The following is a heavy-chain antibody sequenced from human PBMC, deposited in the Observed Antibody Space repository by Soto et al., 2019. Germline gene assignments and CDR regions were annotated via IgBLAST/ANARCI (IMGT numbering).Heavy chain of an antibody. CDR1: GYTFTSYG. J-gene: IGHJ5*02. Sequence: ASVKVYSKASGYTFTSYGISLVRRAPGQGLEWMGWLNPTSGDTNYVHKFQGRVTMTRDTSISTAYMELSRLRSDDTAVYYCARDRRIAVAGLNWFDPWGQGTLVTVSS. CDR2: LNPTSGDT. CDR3: ARDRRIAVAGLNWFDP. D-gene: IGHD6-19*01. V-gene: IGHV1-2*02.